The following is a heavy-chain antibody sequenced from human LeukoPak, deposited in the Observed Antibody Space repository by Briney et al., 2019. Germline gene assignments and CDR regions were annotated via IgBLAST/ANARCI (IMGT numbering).Heavy chain of an antibody. D-gene: IGHD5-24*01. CDR1: GGSISSYY. Sequence: SETLSLTCTVSGGSISSYYWSWIRQPPGKGLEWIGYIYYSGSTNYNPSLKSRVTISVDTSKNQFSLKLSSVTAADTAVYYCARGPPRRDGPSFDYWGQGTLVTVSS. V-gene: IGHV4-59*01. CDR3: ARGPPRRDGPSFDY. J-gene: IGHJ4*02. CDR2: IYYSGST.